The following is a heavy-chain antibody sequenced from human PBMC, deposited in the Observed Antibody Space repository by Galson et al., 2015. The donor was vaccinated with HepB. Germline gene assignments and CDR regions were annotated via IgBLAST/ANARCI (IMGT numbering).Heavy chain of an antibody. CDR3: ARAREAAAPRVYFDY. J-gene: IGHJ4*02. D-gene: IGHD6-13*01. CDR1: GYTFTSYG. V-gene: IGHV1-2*06. CDR2: INPNSGGT. Sequence: SVKVSCKASGYTFTSYGISWVRQAPGQGLEWMGRINPNSGGTNYAQKFQGRVTMTRDTSISTAYMELSRLRSDDTAVYYCARAREAAAPRVYFDYWGQGTLVTVSS.